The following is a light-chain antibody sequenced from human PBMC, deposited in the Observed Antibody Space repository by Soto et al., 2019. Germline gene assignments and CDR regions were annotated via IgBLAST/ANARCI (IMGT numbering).Light chain of an antibody. Sequence: QSALTQPASVYGSPGQSITISCTGTSSDVGSYNLVSWYQQHPGKAPKLMIYEGSKRPSGVSNRFSGSKSGNTASLTISGLQAEDEADYYCCSYAGSSTSVVFGGGTKLTVL. CDR2: EGS. J-gene: IGLJ2*01. V-gene: IGLV2-23*01. CDR1: SSDVGSYNL. CDR3: CSYAGSSTSVV.